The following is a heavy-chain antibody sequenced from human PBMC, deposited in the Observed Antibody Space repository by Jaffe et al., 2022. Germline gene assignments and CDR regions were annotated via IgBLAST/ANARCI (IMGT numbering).Heavy chain of an antibody. D-gene: IGHD3-10*01. CDR3: ARDLPGRDYYYYYYMDV. Sequence: EVQLVESGGGLVQPGGSLRLSCAASGFTVSSNYMSWVRQAPGKGLEWVSVIYSGGSTYYADSVKGRFTISRDNSKNTLYLQMNSLRAEDTAVYYCARDLPGRDYYYYYYMDVWGKGTTVTVSS. CDR1: GFTVSSNY. J-gene: IGHJ6*03. V-gene: IGHV3-66*02. CDR2: IYSGGST.